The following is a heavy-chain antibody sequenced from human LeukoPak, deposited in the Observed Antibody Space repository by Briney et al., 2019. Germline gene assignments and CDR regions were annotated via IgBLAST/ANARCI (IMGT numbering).Heavy chain of an antibody. CDR3: ARHRDHYGSGYHFDY. V-gene: IGHV4-39*01. CDR1: GGSISGTSYY. J-gene: IGHJ4*02. D-gene: IGHD3-10*01. CDR2: ISYTGST. Sequence: SETLSLTCTVSGGSISGTSYYWVWIRQPPGKGLEWIGTISYTGSTSYNPSLKGRVTISADTSRNQFSLKLSSVTAADTAVFYCARHRDHYGSGYHFDYWGQGTLVTVSS.